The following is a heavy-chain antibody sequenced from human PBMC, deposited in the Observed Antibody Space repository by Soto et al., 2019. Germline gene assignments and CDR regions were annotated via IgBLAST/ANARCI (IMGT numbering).Heavy chain of an antibody. V-gene: IGHV1-46*01. D-gene: IGHD3-9*01. CDR1: GYTFTSYY. CDR3: ARGPAEELRYFDWSHDY. Sequence: ASVKVSCKASGYTFTSYYMHWVQQAPGQGLEWMGIINPSGGSTSYAQKFQGRVTMTRDTSTSTVYMELSSLRSEDTAVYYCARGPAEELRYFDWSHDYWGQGTLVTVS. J-gene: IGHJ4*02. CDR2: INPSGGST.